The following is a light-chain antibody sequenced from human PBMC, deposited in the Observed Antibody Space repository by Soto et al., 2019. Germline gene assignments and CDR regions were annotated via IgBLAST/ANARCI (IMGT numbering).Light chain of an antibody. CDR2: GNS. CDR3: QSYDSSLSGWV. Sequence: QSVLTQPPSVSGAPGQRVTISCTGSSSNIGAGYGVHWYKQLPGTAPKLLIYGNSNRPSGVPDRFSGSKSGTSASLAITGLQAEDEADYYGQSYDSSLSGWVFGGGTQMNVL. J-gene: IGLJ3*02. V-gene: IGLV1-40*01. CDR1: SSNIGAGYG.